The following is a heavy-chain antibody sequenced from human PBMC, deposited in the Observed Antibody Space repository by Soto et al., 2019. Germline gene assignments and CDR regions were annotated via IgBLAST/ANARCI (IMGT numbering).Heavy chain of an antibody. V-gene: IGHV5-51*01. J-gene: IGHJ6*02. CDR3: ARLSILGVVPEFYGMDV. Sequence: GESLKISCKGSGYSFTSYWIGWVRQMPGKGLEWMGIIYPGDSDTRYSPSFQGQVTISADKSISTAYLQWSSLKASDTAMYYCARLSILGVVPEFYGMDVWGQGTTVTVSS. CDR2: IYPGDSDT. D-gene: IGHD3-3*01. CDR1: GYSFTSYW.